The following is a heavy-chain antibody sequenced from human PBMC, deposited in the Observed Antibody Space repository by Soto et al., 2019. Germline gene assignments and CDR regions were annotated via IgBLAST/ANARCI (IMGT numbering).Heavy chain of an antibody. D-gene: IGHD4-17*01. CDR2: ISTSSGTI. CDR3: TRTYGEGY. V-gene: IGHV3-48*01. J-gene: IGHJ4*02. CDR1: GFTFSSYD. Sequence: EVQLVESGGGLVQPGGSLRLSCAASGFTFSSYDMNWVRQAPGKGLEWVSYISTSSGTIYYADSVKGRFTISRDNAKNSLYLQMNGLRAEDTAVYYCTRTYGEGYWGQGTLVTVSS.